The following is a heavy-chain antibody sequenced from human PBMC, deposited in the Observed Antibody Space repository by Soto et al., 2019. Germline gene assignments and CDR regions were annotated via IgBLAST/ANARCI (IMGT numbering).Heavy chain of an antibody. V-gene: IGHV4-61*08. CDR2: IYTSGST. CDR3: ARVTGLAYCGGDCYEDPYYFDY. J-gene: IGHJ4*02. CDR1: GGSISSGGYY. Sequence: SETLSLTCTVSGGSISSGGYYWSWILQHPGKGLEWIGRIYTSGSTNYNPSLKSRVTMSVDTSKNQFSLKLSSVTAADTAVYYCARVTGLAYCGGDCYEDPYYFDYWGQGTLVTVSS. D-gene: IGHD2-21*02.